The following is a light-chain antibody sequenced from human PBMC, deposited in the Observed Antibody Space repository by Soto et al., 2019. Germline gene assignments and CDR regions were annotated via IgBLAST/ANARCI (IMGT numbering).Light chain of an antibody. Sequence: DIQMTQSPSTLSASVGDTVTITCRASQTISGWLAWYQQRPGKAPNLLIYAASNLLSGVPSRFSGSGSGTNFTLTISSLQPEDFGTYYCQQSYKTPHTFGQGTKLETK. J-gene: IGKJ2*01. V-gene: IGKV1-39*01. CDR3: QQSYKTPHT. CDR1: QTISGW. CDR2: AAS.